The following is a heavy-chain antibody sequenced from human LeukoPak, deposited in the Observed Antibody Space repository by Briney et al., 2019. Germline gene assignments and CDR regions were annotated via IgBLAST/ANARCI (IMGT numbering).Heavy chain of an antibody. D-gene: IGHD4-11*01. CDR3: ARSLTNSFDY. CDR1: SGSFSSGGYY. Sequence: SETLSLTCTVSSGSFSSGGYYWSWIRQHPGKGLEWIGYIHYSGSTYYNPSLKSRVTISVDTSKKQFSLKMNSVTAADTAVYYCARSLTNSFDYWGQGTLVTVPS. J-gene: IGHJ4*02. V-gene: IGHV4-31*03. CDR2: IHYSGST.